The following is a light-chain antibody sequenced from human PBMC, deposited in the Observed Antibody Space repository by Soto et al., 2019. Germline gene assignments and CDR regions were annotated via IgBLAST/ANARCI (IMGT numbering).Light chain of an antibody. CDR2: AAS. J-gene: IGKJ4*01. Sequence: DIQRTQSPSSLSTSVGDRVTITCRASQGISNYLAWYQQKPGKVPKLLIYAASTLQSGVPSRFSGSGSGTDFTLTISSLQPEDGATYYSPKYISVPLTFRGGTKVAIK. V-gene: IGKV1-27*01. CDR3: PKYISVPLT. CDR1: QGISNY.